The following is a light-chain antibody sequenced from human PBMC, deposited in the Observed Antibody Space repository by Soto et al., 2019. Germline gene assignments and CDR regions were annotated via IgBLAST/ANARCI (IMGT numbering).Light chain of an antibody. Sequence: DIVMTQYPAPLSVSPGERATLSCRASKSVSSNLAWYQQKPGQAPRLLIYGASIRATGIPARFSGSGSGTEVTLTISSLQSEDFAVYYCQHYNNWPWTFGQGTKVEIK. V-gene: IGKV3-15*01. CDR1: KSVSSN. CDR2: GAS. J-gene: IGKJ1*01. CDR3: QHYNNWPWT.